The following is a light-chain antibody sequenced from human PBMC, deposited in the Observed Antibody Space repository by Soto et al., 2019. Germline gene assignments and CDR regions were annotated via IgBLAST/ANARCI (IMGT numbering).Light chain of an antibody. CDR3: QQSYNTPYT. CDR1: QSISNY. Sequence: DIQMTQSPSSLSASVGDRVTISCRASQSISNYLNWYQQKPGKAPEFLIYAASSLQSGVPSRFSGSGSGTDFTLNISSLQPEDFATYYCQQSYNTPYTFGQGTKLEIK. CDR2: AAS. J-gene: IGKJ2*01. V-gene: IGKV1-39*01.